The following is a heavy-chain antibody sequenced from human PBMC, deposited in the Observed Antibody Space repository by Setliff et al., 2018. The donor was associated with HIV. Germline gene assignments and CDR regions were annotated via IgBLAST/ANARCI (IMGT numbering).Heavy chain of an antibody. D-gene: IGHD6-19*01. V-gene: IGHV3-23*01. CDR3: AKTPSSGWYSLYLDY. Sequence: GGSLRLSCAASGFTFSSYAMSWVRPAPGKGLEWVSVISGSGGSTYYADSVKGRFTISRDNSKNTLYLQMNSLRAEDTAVYYCAKTPSSGWYSLYLDYWGQGTLVTVSS. CDR2: ISGSGGST. CDR1: GFTFSSYA. J-gene: IGHJ4*02.